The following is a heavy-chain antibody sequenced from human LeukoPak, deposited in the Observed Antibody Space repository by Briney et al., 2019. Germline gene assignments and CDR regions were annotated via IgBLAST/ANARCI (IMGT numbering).Heavy chain of an antibody. CDR1: GGSFSGYY. Sequence: SETLSLTCAVYGGSFSGYYWSWIRQPPGKGLEWIGEINHSGSTNYNPSLKSRVTISVDTSKNQFSLKLSSVTAADTAVYYCARTPIVVVPAAMAGMDVWGQGTTVTVSS. V-gene: IGHV4-34*01. D-gene: IGHD2-2*01. CDR3: ARTPIVVVPAAMAGMDV. J-gene: IGHJ6*02. CDR2: INHSGST.